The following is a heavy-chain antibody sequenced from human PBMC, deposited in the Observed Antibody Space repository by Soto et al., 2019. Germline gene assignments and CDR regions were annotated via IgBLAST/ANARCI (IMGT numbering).Heavy chain of an antibody. Sequence: QVQLVQSGAEVKKPGSSVKVSCKASGGTCSSYAISWVRQAPGQGLEWMVGIIPSFGTANYAQKFPGRVTITADESTSTSYMELSSLRSEDTAVLYCARGHEPPKIPCGADCYSCYYYGMDVWGQGTTVTVSS. V-gene: IGHV1-69*01. CDR3: ARGHEPPKIPCGADCYSCYYYGMDV. CDR1: GGTCSSYA. J-gene: IGHJ6*02. D-gene: IGHD2-21*02. CDR2: IIPSFGTA.